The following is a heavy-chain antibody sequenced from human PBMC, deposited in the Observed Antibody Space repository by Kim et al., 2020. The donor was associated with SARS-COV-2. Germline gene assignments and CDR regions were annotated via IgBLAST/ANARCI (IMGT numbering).Heavy chain of an antibody. CDR2: IRSKAYGGTT. D-gene: IGHD2-15*01. CDR1: GFTFGDYA. CDR3: TTYCSGGSCYSSDYYYYGMDV. V-gene: IGHV3-49*04. J-gene: IGHJ6*02. Sequence: GGSLRLSCTASGFTFGDYAMSWVRQAPGKGLEWVGFIRSKAYGGTTEYAASVKGRFTISRDDSKSIAYLQMNSLKTEDTAVYYCTTYCSGGSCYSSDYYYYGMDVWGQGTTVTVSS.